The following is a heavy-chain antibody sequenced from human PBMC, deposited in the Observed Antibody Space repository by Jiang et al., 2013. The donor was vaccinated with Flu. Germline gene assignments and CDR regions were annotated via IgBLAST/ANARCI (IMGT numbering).Heavy chain of an antibody. CDR1: GYSFTSYW. CDR3: ARLRRDTYYYDSSPTTQSIGY. J-gene: IGHJ4*02. CDR2: IYPGDSDT. V-gene: IGHV5-51*01. Sequence: VQLVESGAEVKKPGESLKISCKGSGYSFTSYWIGWVRQMPGKGLEWMGIIYPGDSDTRYSPSFQGQVTISADKSISTAYLQWSSLKASDTAMYYCARLRRDTYYYDSSPTTQSIGYWGQGTLVTVSS. D-gene: IGHD3-22*01.